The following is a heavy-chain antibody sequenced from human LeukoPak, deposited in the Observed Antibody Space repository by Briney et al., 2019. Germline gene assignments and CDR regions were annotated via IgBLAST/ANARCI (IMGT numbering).Heavy chain of an antibody. Sequence: PWETLSLTCTVSGGSISSYYWSWIRQPPGKGLEWMGYIYYSGSTNYNPSFKSRVTLSVNTSKNQFSLKLSSVTAADTAVYYCARKTHTARMNAFDIWGQGTMVTVPS. D-gene: IGHD5-18*01. J-gene: IGHJ3*02. CDR3: ARKTHTARMNAFDI. V-gene: IGHV4-59*01. CDR1: GGSISSYY. CDR2: IYYSGST.